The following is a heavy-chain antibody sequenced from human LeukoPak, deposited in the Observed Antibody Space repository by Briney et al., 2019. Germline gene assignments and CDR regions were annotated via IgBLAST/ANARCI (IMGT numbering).Heavy chain of an antibody. J-gene: IGHJ5*02. CDR2: IYYSGST. CDR1: GDSISSYY. D-gene: IGHD3-3*01. V-gene: IGHV4-59*01. CDR3: ARVPKYDFWSGYYWFDP. Sequence: SETLSLTCTVSGDSISSYYWNWIRQPPGKGLEWIGYIYYSGSTNYNPSLKSRATISVDTSKNQFSLKLSSVTAADTAVYYCARVPKYDFWSGYYWFDPWGQGTLVTVSS.